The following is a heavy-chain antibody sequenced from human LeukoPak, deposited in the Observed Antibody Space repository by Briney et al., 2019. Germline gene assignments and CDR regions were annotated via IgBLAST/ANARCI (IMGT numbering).Heavy chain of an antibody. CDR1: GGSISSGGYA. D-gene: IGHD2-2*01. V-gene: IGHV4-30-4*07. CDR2: IYCSGST. J-gene: IGHJ4*02. CDR3: ARVRPSYQLLDY. Sequence: SETLSLTCAVSGGSISSGGYAWRWLRQPPGKGLEWIGYIYCSGSTYYNPSLKSQVTISVDTSNSQFSLKLSSVTAADTAVYYCARVRPSYQLLDYWGQGTLVTVSS.